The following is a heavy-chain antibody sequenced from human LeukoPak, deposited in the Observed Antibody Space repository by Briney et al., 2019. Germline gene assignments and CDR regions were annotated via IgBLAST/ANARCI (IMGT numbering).Heavy chain of an antibody. V-gene: IGHV4-39*07. CDR1: GGSISSSIYS. D-gene: IGHD3-22*01. J-gene: IGHJ3*02. Sequence: SETLSLTCTVSGGSISSSIYSWGWIRQPPGKGLEWIGSMYYSGSTYYNPSLKSRVTMSLDTSKSQFSLKLSSVTAADTAVYYCARDLNDSRGYWEAFDIWGQGTMVTVSS. CDR2: MYYSGST. CDR3: ARDLNDSRGYWEAFDI.